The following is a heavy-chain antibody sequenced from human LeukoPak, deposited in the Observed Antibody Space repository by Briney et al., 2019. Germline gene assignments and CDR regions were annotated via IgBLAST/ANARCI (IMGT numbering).Heavy chain of an antibody. D-gene: IGHD4-17*01. CDR1: ELHA. Sequence: GGSLRLTCAAAELHAMSWVRQGPGKGLEWVSAISRSGGSTYYADSVKGRFTISRDKSNNTMYLQMNSLRAEDTAVYYCAILGGKTAYGDEYYGMDVWGQGTTVTVSS. J-gene: IGHJ6*02. CDR2: ISRSGGST. V-gene: IGHV3-23*01. CDR3: AILGGKTAYGDEYYGMDV.